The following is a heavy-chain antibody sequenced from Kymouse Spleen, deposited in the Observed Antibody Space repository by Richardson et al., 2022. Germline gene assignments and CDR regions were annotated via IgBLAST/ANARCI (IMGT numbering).Heavy chain of an antibody. V-gene: IGHV3-33*01. CDR3: AREDIAVAPPFDY. D-gene: IGHD6-19*01. J-gene: IGHJ4*02. CDR1: GFTFSSYG. CDR2: IWYDGSNK. Sequence: QVQLVESGGGVVQPGRSLRLSCAASGFTFSSYGMHWVRQAPGKGLEWVAVIWYDGSNKYYADSVKGRFTISRDNSKNTLYLQMNSLRAEDTAVYYCAREDIAVAPPFDYWGQGTLVTVSS.